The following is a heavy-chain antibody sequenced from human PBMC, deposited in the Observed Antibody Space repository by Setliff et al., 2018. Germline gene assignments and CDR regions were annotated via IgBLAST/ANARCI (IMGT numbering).Heavy chain of an antibody. CDR1: GGTFSSSG. Sequence: GASVKVSCKSSGGTFSSSGITWVRQAPGQGLQWLGRFIPILGATNYAEKFQGRVTMTRDTSTSTIYMELASLIYDDTAVYYCARAGDAATNRKGVFEFWGQGTLVTVSS. D-gene: IGHD1-26*01. CDR3: ARAGDAATNRKGVFEF. J-gene: IGHJ4*02. CDR2: FIPILGAT. V-gene: IGHV1-69*05.